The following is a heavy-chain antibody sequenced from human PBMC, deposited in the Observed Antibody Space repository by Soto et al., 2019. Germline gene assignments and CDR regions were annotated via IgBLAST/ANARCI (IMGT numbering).Heavy chain of an antibody. CDR3: ARLPKGSLVTA. CDR2: ISSSSDNI. D-gene: IGHD2-21*02. Sequence: LRLSCVASGFRFSDHSMTWVRQSPGKGLQWIAYISSSSDNIYYAESVRGRFTVSRDNAKNALFLEMNSLRDDDTATYYCARLPKGSLVTAWGQGTRVTVSS. J-gene: IGHJ4*02. CDR1: GFRFSDHS. V-gene: IGHV3-48*02.